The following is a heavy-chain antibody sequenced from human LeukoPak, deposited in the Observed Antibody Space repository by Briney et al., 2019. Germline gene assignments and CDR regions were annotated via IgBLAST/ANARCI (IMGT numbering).Heavy chain of an antibody. CDR3: ARLPAGSGSYYNLSFDY. V-gene: IGHV1-2*06. D-gene: IGHD3-10*01. Sequence: GASVNVSCKASGYTFTGYYMHWVRQAPGQGLEWMGRINPNSGGTNYAQKFQGRVTMTRDTSISTAYMELSRLRSDDTAVYYCARLPAGSGSYYNLSFDYWGQGTLVTVSS. CDR2: INPNSGGT. J-gene: IGHJ4*02. CDR1: GYTFTGYY.